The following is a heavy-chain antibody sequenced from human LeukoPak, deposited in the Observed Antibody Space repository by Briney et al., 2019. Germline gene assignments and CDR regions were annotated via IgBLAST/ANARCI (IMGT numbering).Heavy chain of an antibody. V-gene: IGHV3-33*06. Sequence: LPGGSLRLSCVASGFTFRNYGMHWVRQAPGKGLEWVAVLWKDGGNNFYADSVKGRFRFSRDNSKDMLYLQMNSLRAEDTAVYYCAKEYEIFVGAFDIWGQGTMVTVSS. J-gene: IGHJ3*02. CDR1: GFTFRNYG. CDR2: LWKDGGNN. D-gene: IGHD3-9*01. CDR3: AKEYEIFVGAFDI.